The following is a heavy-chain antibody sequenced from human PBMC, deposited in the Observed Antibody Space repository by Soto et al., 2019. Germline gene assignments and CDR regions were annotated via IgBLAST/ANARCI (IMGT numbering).Heavy chain of an antibody. J-gene: IGHJ4*02. CDR3: ARDHWDYDSSAYQLQF. CDR1: GATFNNSA. D-gene: IGHD3-22*01. Sequence: QEQLVQSGAEVKKPGSSVKVSCKASGATFNNSAFSWVRQAPGQGLEWMGGFLPLFGTTNHAQKFQGRLSITADESTSTAYMHLSSLRSEDTAIYYCARDHWDYDSSAYQLQFWGQGTLVTVSS. CDR2: FLPLFGTT. V-gene: IGHV1-69*01.